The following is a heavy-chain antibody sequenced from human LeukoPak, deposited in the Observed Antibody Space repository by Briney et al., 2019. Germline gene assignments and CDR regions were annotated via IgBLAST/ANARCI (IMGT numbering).Heavy chain of an antibody. CDR1: GGSISSYY. D-gene: IGHD3-10*01. Sequence: SETLSLTCTVSGGSISSYYWSWIRQPAGKGLEWIGRIYTSGSTNYNPSLKSRVTMSVDASKNQFSLKLSSVTAADTAVYYCARVAYGSGSFSMYFDYWGQGTLVTVSS. CDR3: ARVAYGSGSFSMYFDY. V-gene: IGHV4-4*07. J-gene: IGHJ4*02. CDR2: IYTSGST.